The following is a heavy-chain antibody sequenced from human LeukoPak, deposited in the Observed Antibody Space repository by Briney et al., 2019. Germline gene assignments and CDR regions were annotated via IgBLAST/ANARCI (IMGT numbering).Heavy chain of an antibody. CDR1: GGSISSSNW. CDR3: ARDLIAAAGKEGFDY. J-gene: IGHJ4*02. Sequence: SETLSLTCAVSGGSISSSNWWSWVRQPPGKGLEWIGEIYHSGSTNYNPSLKSRVTISVDKSKNQFSLKLSSVTAADTAVYYCARDLIAAAGKEGFDYWGQGTLVTVSS. CDR2: IYHSGST. V-gene: IGHV4-4*02. D-gene: IGHD6-13*01.